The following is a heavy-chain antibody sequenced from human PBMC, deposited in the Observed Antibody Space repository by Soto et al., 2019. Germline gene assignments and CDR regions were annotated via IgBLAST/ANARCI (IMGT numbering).Heavy chain of an antibody. Sequence: EVQLLESGGGLVQPGGSLRLSCAASGFTFSSYAISWVRLAPGRGLEWVSAISESGDNTYYADSVKGRFTISRDNYKTTLDLQMNSLGAADAAVYYWARGAGIGVKKCFAPWGEGTQVTVSS. D-gene: IGHD1-26*01. V-gene: IGHV3-23*01. CDR3: ARGAGIGVKKCFAP. CDR2: ISESGDNT. CDR1: GFTFSSYA. J-gene: IGHJ5*02.